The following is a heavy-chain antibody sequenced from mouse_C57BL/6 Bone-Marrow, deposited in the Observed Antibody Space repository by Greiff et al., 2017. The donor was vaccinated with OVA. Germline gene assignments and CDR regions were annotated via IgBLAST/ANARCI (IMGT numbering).Heavy chain of an antibody. Sequence: QVQLQQSGPGLVQPSQSLSITCTVSGFSLTSYGVHWVRQSPGKGLEWLGVIWRGGSTDYNAAFMSRLSITKDNSKSQVFFKMNSLQADDTAIYYCAKSSYYGSSSAWFAYWGQGTLVTVSA. CDR3: AKSSYYGSSSAWFAY. D-gene: IGHD1-1*01. V-gene: IGHV2-5*01. CDR2: IWRGGST. CDR1: GFSLTSYG. J-gene: IGHJ3*01.